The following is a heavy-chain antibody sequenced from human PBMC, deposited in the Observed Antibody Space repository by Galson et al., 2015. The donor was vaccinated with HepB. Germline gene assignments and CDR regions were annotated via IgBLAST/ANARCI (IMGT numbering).Heavy chain of an antibody. CDR1: GFTFSSYT. CDR2: ISRNSNYI. Sequence: SLRLSCAASGFTFSSYTMDWVRQAPGKGLEWVSSISRNSNYIFYADSVNGRFTISRDNAKNSLYLQMNGLRAEDTAVYYCARQVGIGSGSTDYWGQGTLVSVSS. V-gene: IGHV3-21*06. D-gene: IGHD1-26*01. CDR3: ARQVGIGSGSTDY. J-gene: IGHJ4*02.